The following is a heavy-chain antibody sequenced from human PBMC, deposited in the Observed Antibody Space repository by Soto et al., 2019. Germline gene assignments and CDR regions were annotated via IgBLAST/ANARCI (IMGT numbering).Heavy chain of an antibody. CDR1: GFTFSSYW. V-gene: IGHV3-74*01. D-gene: IGHD3-9*01. Sequence: GGSLRLSCAASGFTFSSYWMHWVRQAPGKGLVWVSRINSDGSSTSYADSVKGRFTISRDNAKNTLYLQMNSLRAEDTAVYYCASRDRYYDILTGYYNSIDYWGQGTLVTVSS. CDR3: ASRDRYYDILTGYYNSIDY. J-gene: IGHJ4*02. CDR2: INSDGSST.